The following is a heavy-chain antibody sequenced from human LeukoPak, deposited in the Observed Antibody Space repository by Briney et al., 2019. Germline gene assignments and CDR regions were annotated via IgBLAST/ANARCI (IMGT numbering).Heavy chain of an antibody. J-gene: IGHJ4*02. V-gene: IGHV1-18*01. CDR1: GYTFSNYA. CDR2: ISTYNGNT. CDR3: AREGIRIAAAGTIDY. Sequence: ASVKVPCKASGYTFSNYAINWVRQAPGQGLEWMGWISTYNGNTNYAQKLQDRVTMTTDTSTSTAYMELRSLRSDDTAMYYCAREGIRIAAAGTIDYWGQGTLVTVSS. D-gene: IGHD6-13*01.